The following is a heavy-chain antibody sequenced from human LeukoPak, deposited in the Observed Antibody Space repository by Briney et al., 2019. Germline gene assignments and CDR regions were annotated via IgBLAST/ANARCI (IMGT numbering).Heavy chain of an antibody. CDR3: ARGDDFWSGFH. J-gene: IGHJ4*02. CDR2: IKSGGST. CDR1: GFTVSSKY. V-gene: IGHV3-53*01. D-gene: IGHD3-3*01. Sequence: GGSLRLSCAASGFTVSSKYMNWVRQAPGKGLEWVSVIKSGGSTFYADSVKGRFTISRDNSKNTLYLQMNSLRAEDTAVYYCARGDDFWSGFHWGQGTLATVSS.